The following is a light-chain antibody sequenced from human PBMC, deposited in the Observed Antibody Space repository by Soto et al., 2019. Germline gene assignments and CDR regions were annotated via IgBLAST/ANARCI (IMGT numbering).Light chain of an antibody. CDR1: QSVSSSY. V-gene: IGKV3-20*01. Sequence: EMVLTQSPGTLSLSPGERATLSCRASQSVSSSYLAWYQQKPGQAPRLLIYGASSRATGIPDRFSGSGSGTDFTLTISRLEPEDFAVYYWLQYGSSQWTFGQGTKVDIK. CDR2: GAS. CDR3: LQYGSSQWT. J-gene: IGKJ1*01.